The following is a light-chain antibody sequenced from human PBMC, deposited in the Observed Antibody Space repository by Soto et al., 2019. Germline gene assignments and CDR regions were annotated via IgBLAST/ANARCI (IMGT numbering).Light chain of an antibody. CDR3: QQYHNWPPQYT. CDR2: GAF. J-gene: IGKJ2*01. Sequence: EIVMTQSPATLSLSPGERVTLSCRASQTISDNLAWFQQKSGQAPRLLIHGAFKRATGVPDRFSGSGSGTEFTLTISSLQSEDSSVYYCQQYHNWPPQYTFGQGTKVQIK. V-gene: IGKV3-15*01. CDR1: QTISDN.